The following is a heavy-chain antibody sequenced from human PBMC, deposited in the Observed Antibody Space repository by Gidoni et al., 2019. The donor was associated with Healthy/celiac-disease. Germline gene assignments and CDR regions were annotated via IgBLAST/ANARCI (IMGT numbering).Heavy chain of an antibody. J-gene: IGHJ6*02. CDR1: GFNFGDYA. V-gene: IGHV3-9*01. CDR3: AKDIGAICSSTSCRPPYYYYGMDV. CDR2: ISWNSGSI. D-gene: IGHD2-2*01. Sequence: EVQLVASGGGLVQPGRSLTLSCAASGFNFGDYAIHWVRQAPGKGLEWVSGISWNSGSIGYADSVKGRFTISRDNAKNSLYLQMNSLRAEDTALYYCAKDIGAICSSTSCRPPYYYYGMDVWGQGTTVTVSS.